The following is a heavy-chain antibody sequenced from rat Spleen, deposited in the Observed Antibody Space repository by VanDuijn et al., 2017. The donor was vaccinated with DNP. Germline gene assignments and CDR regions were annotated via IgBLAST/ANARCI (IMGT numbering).Heavy chain of an antibody. Sequence: QVQLQQSGAELTKPGSSVKISCKASGYTFTNYYIGWIKQTTGQGLEYIGYINAGSGGTNYNEKVEGKATLTVDRSSSTAFMHLSSLTPGDSAVYYCARWNDGLDYWGQGIMVTISS. CDR1: GYTFTNYY. V-gene: IGHV1-43*01. CDR2: INAGSGGT. CDR3: ARWNDGLDY. D-gene: IGHD1-12*02. J-gene: IGHJ2*01.